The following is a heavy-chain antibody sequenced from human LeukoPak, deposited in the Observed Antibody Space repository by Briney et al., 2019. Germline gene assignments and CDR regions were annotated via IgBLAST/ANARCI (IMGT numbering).Heavy chain of an antibody. J-gene: IGHJ3*02. CDR3: ARGTLALGFGELLLDI. CDR2: INPNGGST. Sequence: ASVKVSRKASGYTFTSYYTHWVRQAPGQGLEWMGIINPNGGSTSYAQKFQGRVTMTRDTSTSTVYMELSSLRSEDTAVYYCARGTLALGFGELLLDIWGQGTMVTVSS. D-gene: IGHD3-10*01. CDR1: GYTFTSYY. V-gene: IGHV1-46*01.